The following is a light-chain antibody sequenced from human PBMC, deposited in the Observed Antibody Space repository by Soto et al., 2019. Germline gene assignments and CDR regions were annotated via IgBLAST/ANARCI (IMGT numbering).Light chain of an antibody. CDR2: DIT. Sequence: QSVLTQPPSVSAAPGQKVTISCSGSSSKIGSNLVAWYQKLPGTAPKLLIYDITKRPSGIPERFSGSQSGTSATLGITGLRAGDEADYYCGTWDSSLGAGVFGGGTKVTVL. CDR1: SSKIGSNL. V-gene: IGLV1-51*01. J-gene: IGLJ2*01. CDR3: GTWDSSLGAGV.